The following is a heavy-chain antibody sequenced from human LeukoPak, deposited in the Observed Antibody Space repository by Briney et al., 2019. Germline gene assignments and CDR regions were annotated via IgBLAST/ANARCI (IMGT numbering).Heavy chain of an antibody. CDR3: AKDYRSSSWYAFDY. V-gene: IGHV3-23*01. CDR1: GFTFSSYA. CDR2: ISGSGGST. Sequence: GGSLRLSCAASGFTFSSYAMSWIRQAPGKGLEWVSAISGSGGSTYYADSVKGRFTISRDNSKNTLYLQMNSLRAEDTAVYYCAKDYRSSSWYAFDYWGQGTLVTVSS. D-gene: IGHD6-13*01. J-gene: IGHJ4*02.